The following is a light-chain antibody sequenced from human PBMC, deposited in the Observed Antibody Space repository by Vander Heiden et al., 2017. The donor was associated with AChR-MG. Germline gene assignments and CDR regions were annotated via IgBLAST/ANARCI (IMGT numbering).Light chain of an antibody. J-gene: IGKJ1*01. Sequence: AIRITQSPSSLSASAGDRVTITCRASQGVGDYLAWYQQKAGEAPKLLIYAASTLRSGVPSRFSGGGSGTDFTLTISRLQSEDSATYYCRQYVSFPRTFGQRTKVEVK. CDR1: QGVGDY. CDR2: AAS. CDR3: RQYVSFPRT. V-gene: IGKV1-8*01.